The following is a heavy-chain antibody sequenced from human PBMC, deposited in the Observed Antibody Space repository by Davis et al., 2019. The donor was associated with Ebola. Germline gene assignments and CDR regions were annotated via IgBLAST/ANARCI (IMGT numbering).Heavy chain of an antibody. V-gene: IGHV1-8*01. CDR3: ATILSSCGGACPLDY. J-gene: IGHJ4*02. CDR2: MNPNSGNT. CDR1: GYTLTELS. D-gene: IGHD2-21*02. Sequence: AASVKVSCKVSGYTLTELSMHWVRQAPGQGLEWMGWMNPNSGNTGYAQKFQGRVTMTRKTSISTAYMELSSLTSEDTAVYYCATILSSCGGACPLDYWGQGTLVTVSS.